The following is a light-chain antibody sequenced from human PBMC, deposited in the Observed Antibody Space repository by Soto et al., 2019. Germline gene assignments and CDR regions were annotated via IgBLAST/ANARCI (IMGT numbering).Light chain of an antibody. CDR2: DAS. V-gene: IGKV3-11*01. CDR3: QHRYGFT. CDR1: QSVDNY. Sequence: ENVLTQSPATLSLSPGERATLSCRASQSVDNYLAWYQQKPGQAPRLLIHDASPRATGIPARFSGSGSGTDFTLTISSLEPEDFAVYYCQHRYGFTFGPGTKVEIK. J-gene: IGKJ3*01.